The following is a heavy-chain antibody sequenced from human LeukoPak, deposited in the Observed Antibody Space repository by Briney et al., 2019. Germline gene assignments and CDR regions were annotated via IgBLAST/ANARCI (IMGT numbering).Heavy chain of an antibody. Sequence: GRSLRLSCAASGFTFSGYELSWVRQAPGKGLEWVSYISSSGTIYYADSVKGRFTISRDNAKYSLYLQMNSLRAEDTAVYYCARDSVSDTSGYLFDYWGQGILVTVSS. V-gene: IGHV3-48*03. D-gene: IGHD3-22*01. CDR3: ARDSVSDTSGYLFDY. J-gene: IGHJ4*02. CDR1: GFTFSGYE. CDR2: ISSSGTI.